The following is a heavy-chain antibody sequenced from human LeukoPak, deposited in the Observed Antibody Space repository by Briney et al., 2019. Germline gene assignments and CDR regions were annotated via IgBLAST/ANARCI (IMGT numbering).Heavy chain of an antibody. Sequence: PSETLSLTCTVSGGSISSYYWSWIRQPPGKELEWIGYIYYSGSTNYNPSLKSRVTISEDTPKNQFSLKLSSVTAADTAVYYCARGNIVVVVAATDAFDIWGQGTMVTVSS. CDR1: GGSISSYY. CDR3: ARGNIVVVVAATDAFDI. J-gene: IGHJ3*02. V-gene: IGHV4-59*01. CDR2: IYYSGST. D-gene: IGHD2-15*01.